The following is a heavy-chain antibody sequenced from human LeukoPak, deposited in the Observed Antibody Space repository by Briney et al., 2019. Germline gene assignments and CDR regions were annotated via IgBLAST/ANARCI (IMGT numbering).Heavy chain of an antibody. V-gene: IGHV3-74*01. CDR2: IEGDGSST. J-gene: IGHJ5*02. CDR1: GFTFSGYW. CDR3: ARTDWFDP. Sequence: GGSLRLSCAASGFTFSGYWMHWVRQAPGKGLLWVSRIEGDGSSTSYADSVKGRFTISRDNAKNTLYLQMNSLRAEDTAVYYCARTDWFDPWGQGTLVTVSS.